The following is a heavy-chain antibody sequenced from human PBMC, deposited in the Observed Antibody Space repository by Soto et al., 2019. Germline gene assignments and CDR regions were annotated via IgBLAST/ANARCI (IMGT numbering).Heavy chain of an antibody. D-gene: IGHD3-10*01. CDR2: INHGGIT. CDR1: GGSFNDYY. V-gene: IGHV4-34*01. Sequence: PSETLSLTCAVYGGSFNDYYWSWFRQSPGKGLEWIGEINHGGITNYNPSLKSRVTISVDTSKNQFSLKVNSVTAADTAVYYCATYYGSGGFFYWGQGALVTVSS. J-gene: IGHJ4*02. CDR3: ATYYGSGGFFY.